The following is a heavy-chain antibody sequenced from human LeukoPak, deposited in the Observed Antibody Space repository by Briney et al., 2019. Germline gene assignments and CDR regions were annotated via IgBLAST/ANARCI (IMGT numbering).Heavy chain of an antibody. V-gene: IGHV3-7*01. CDR1: GVTFSSYW. CDR3: ARDLSREQWLVEDY. Sequence: GGSLRLSCAASGVTFSSYWMSWVRQAPGKGLEWVANIKEDGSEKYYVDSVKGRFTISRDNAKNSLYLQMNSLRAEDTAVYYCARDLSREQWLVEDYWGQGTLVTVSS. J-gene: IGHJ4*02. D-gene: IGHD6-19*01. CDR2: IKEDGSEK.